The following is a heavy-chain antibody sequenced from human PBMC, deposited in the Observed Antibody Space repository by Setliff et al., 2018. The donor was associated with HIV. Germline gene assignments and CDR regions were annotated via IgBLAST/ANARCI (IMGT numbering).Heavy chain of an antibody. Sequence: SETLSLTCTVSGGSISSYYWSWIRQPLGKGLEWIGYIYYSGTTNYNPSLESRVSISVDTSKNQFSLKLKSVTAADTAVYYCARWVYNSAWSLDYWGQGTLVTVSS. D-gene: IGHD6-19*01. V-gene: IGHV4-59*01. CDR3: ARWVYNSAWSLDY. CDR2: IYYSGTT. J-gene: IGHJ4*02. CDR1: GGSISSYY.